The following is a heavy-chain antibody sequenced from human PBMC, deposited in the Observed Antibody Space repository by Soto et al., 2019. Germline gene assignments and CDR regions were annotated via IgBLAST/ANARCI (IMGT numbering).Heavy chain of an antibody. CDR1: GSRFSNYV. CDR2: IIPIFNST. CDR3: AREGRGKKAGYNGLVSLGY. V-gene: IGHV1-69*06. J-gene: IGHJ4*02. D-gene: IGHD2-2*02. Sequence: QVQLVQSGAEVKTPGSSLKVSCKVSGSRFSNYVISWVRQAPGHGLEWLGRIIPIFNSTKYAQNFQGRVTSTADTSTSTASLELSSLRSDDTAVSFCAREGRGKKAGYNGLVSLGYWGQGTLVTVSS.